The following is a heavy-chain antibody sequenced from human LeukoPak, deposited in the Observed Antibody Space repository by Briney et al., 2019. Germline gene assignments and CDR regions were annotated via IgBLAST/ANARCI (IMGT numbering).Heavy chain of an antibody. CDR3: ARSDIVVVVAATQGYFDY. J-gene: IGHJ4*02. CDR1: GGTFSSYA. D-gene: IGHD2-15*01. Sequence: SVKVFCKASGGTFSSYAISWVRQAPGQGLEWMGGIIPIFGTANYAQKFQGRVTITADESTSTAYMELSSLRSEDTAVYYCARSDIVVVVAATQGYFDYWGQGTLVTVSS. CDR2: IIPIFGTA. V-gene: IGHV1-69*01.